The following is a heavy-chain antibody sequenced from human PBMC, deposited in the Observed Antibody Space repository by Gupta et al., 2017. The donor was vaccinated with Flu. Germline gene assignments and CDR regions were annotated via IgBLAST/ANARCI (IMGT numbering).Heavy chain of an antibody. CDR1: GYTFTGYY. V-gene: IGHV1-2*06. J-gene: IGHJ5*02. CDR2: INPNSGGT. CDR3: ARDWAPWNVFMVRGVMESSSWFDP. Sequence: QVQLVQSGAEVKKPGASVKVSCKASGYTFTGYYMHWVRQAPGQGLEWMGRINPNSGGTNYAQKFQGRVTMTRDTSISTAYMELSRLRSDDTAVYYCARDWAPWNVFMVRGVMESSSWFDPWGQGTLVTVSS. D-gene: IGHD3-10*01.